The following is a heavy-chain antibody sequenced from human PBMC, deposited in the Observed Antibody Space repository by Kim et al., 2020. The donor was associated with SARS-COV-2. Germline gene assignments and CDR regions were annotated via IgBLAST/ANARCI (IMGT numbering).Heavy chain of an antibody. D-gene: IGHD6-13*01. CDR1: GGSISSGGYY. V-gene: IGHV4-31*03. Sequence: SETLSPTCTVSGGSISSGGYYWSWIRQHPGKGLEWIGYIYYSGSTYYNPSLKSRVTISVDTSKNQFSLKLSSVTAADTAVYYCARASGAAAVVYYYYGMDVWGQGTTVTVSS. CDR3: ARASGAAAVVYYYYGMDV. J-gene: IGHJ6*02. CDR2: IYYSGST.